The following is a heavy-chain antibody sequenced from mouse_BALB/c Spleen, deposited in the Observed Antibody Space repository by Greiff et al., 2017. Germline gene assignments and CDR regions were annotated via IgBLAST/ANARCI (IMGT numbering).Heavy chain of an antibody. CDR3: ARSRTVVPYWYFDV. CDR1: GYTFTDYN. CDR2: IYPYNGGT. J-gene: IGHJ1*01. D-gene: IGHD1-1*01. Sequence: EVQLQQSGPELVKPGASVKISCKASGYTFTDYNMHWVKQSHGKSLEWIGYIYPYNGGTGYNQKFKSKATLTVDNSSSTAYMELRSLTSEDSAVYYCARSRTVVPYWYFDVWGAGTTVTVSS. V-gene: IGHV1S29*02.